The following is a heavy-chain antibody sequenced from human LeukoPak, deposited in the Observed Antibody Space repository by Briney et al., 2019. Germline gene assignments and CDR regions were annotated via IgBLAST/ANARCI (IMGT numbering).Heavy chain of an antibody. V-gene: IGHV4-34*01. CDR1: GGSFSGYY. Sequence: PETLSLTCAVYGGSFSGYYWSWIRPPPGKGLEWIGEINHSGSTNYNPSLKSRVTISVDTSKNQFSLKLSSVTAADTAVYYCARGNYGGNHDAFDIWGQGTMVTVSS. CDR3: ARGNYGGNHDAFDI. J-gene: IGHJ3*02. CDR2: INHSGST. D-gene: IGHD4-23*01.